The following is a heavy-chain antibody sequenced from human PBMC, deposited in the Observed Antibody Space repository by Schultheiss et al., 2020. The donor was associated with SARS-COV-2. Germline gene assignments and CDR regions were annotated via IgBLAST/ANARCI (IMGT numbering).Heavy chain of an antibody. Sequence: GGSLRLSCAASGFTFSSYAMHWVRQAPGKGLEWVAVISYDGSNKYYADSVKGRFTISRDNSKNTLYLQMNSLRAEDTAVYYCAKPDVVSVLITRIDAFDIWGQGTVVTVSS. CDR2: ISYDGSNK. V-gene: IGHV3-30*04. D-gene: IGHD3-22*01. CDR3: AKPDVVSVLITRIDAFDI. J-gene: IGHJ3*02. CDR1: GFTFSSYA.